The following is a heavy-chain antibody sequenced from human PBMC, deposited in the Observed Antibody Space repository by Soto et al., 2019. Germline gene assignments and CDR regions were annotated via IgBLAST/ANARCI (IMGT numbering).Heavy chain of an antibody. CDR1: GYTFTTYG. CDR3: AREGEMPYYYYGLDV. Sequence: QVQLVQSGAEVRKPGASVKVSCKASGYTFTTYGISWVRQAPGQGLGWMGWISGYDGHTKYAQKFQGRIKMTTDTSKSTVYMDLRSMRSDDTAVYYCAREGEMPYYYYGLDVWGQGPTVTVSS. V-gene: IGHV1-18*01. D-gene: IGHD3-16*01. CDR2: ISGYDGHT. J-gene: IGHJ6*02.